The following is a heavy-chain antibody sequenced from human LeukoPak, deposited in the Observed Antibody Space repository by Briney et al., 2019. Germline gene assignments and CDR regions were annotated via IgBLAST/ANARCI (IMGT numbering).Heavy chain of an antibody. CDR3: ARVLWNGDYPRFDY. CDR1: GFTVSSNY. J-gene: IGHJ4*02. V-gene: IGHV3-53*01. D-gene: IGHD4-17*01. CDR2: IYSGGTT. Sequence: GGSLRLSCAASGFTVSSNYMNWVRQAPGQGLEWVSIIYSGGTTYYADSVKGRFTISRDNSKNTLYLQMNSLRAEDTAVYYRARVLWNGDYPRFDYWGQGTLVTVSS.